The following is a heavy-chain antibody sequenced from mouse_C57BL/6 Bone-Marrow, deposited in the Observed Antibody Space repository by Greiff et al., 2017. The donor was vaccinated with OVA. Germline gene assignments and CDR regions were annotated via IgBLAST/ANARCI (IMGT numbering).Heavy chain of an antibody. J-gene: IGHJ3*01. V-gene: IGHV1-50*01. CDR3: ASAVFAY. CDR1: GYIFTSYW. CDR2: IDPSDSYT. Sequence: QVQLQQSGAELVKPGASVKLSCKASGYIFTSYWMQWVKQRPGQGLEWIGEIDPSDSYTNYNQKFKGKATLTVDTSSSTAYMQLSSLTSEDSAVYYCASAVFAYWGQGTLVTVSA.